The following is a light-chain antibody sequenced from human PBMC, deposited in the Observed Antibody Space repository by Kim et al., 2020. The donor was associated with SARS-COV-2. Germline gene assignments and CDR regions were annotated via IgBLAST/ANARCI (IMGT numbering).Light chain of an antibody. V-gene: IGLV2-14*03. CDR2: DVN. CDR3: SSYTRSTTSYV. J-gene: IGLJ1*01. CDR1: SNAVVAYNY. Sequence: ILVSHSGPSNAVVAYNYVSWYQQHPGKAPNLIIYDVNNRPSGFSNRFSGSKSGNTASLTISGLQAEDEADYYCSSYTRSTTSYVFGTGTKVTVL.